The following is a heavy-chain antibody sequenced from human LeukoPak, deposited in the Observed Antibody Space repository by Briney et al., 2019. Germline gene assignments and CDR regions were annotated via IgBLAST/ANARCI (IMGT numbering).Heavy chain of an antibody. D-gene: IGHD3-10*01. CDR3: ARRGVGKYFDY. V-gene: IGHV4-59*01. CDR2: IYYTGST. CDR1: GGSLSRYY. Sequence: SETLSLTCIVSGGSLSRYYWSWIRQPPGKGLEWVGYIYYTGSTNYNSSLKSGVTISVDTSKNQFSLNPSSVTAADTAVYYWARRGVGKYFDYWGQGTLVTVSS. J-gene: IGHJ4*02.